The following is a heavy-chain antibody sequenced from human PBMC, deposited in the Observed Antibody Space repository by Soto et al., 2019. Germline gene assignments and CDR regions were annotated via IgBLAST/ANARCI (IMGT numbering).Heavy chain of an antibody. CDR1: GGSISSGGYY. CDR3: ARVKLKDNYCSGGSCYSGRRKGYYYYYMDV. J-gene: IGHJ6*03. V-gene: IGHV4-31*03. CDR2: IYYSGST. D-gene: IGHD2-15*01. Sequence: QVQLQESGPGLVKPSQTLSLTCTVSGGSISSGGYYWSWIRQHPGKGLEWIGYIYYSGSTYYNPSLKSRVNISVDTSKNQFSLKLSSVTAADTAVYYCARVKLKDNYCSGGSCYSGRRKGYYYYYMDVWGKGTTVTVSS.